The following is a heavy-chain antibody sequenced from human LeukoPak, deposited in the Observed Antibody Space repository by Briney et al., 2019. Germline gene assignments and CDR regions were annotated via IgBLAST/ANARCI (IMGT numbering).Heavy chain of an antibody. CDR2: MYYSGST. CDR3: ARGLDTNDWSDAFDI. J-gene: IGHJ3*02. Sequence: SETLSLTCAVSGGSISSGDYSWSWIRQPPGKGLEWIGYMYYSGSTYSNLSLKSRVTISVDTSKHQFSLKLSSVTAADTAVYYCARGLDTNDWSDAFDIWGQGTMVTVSS. CDR1: GGSISSGDYS. D-gene: IGHD2-21*01. V-gene: IGHV4-30-4*07.